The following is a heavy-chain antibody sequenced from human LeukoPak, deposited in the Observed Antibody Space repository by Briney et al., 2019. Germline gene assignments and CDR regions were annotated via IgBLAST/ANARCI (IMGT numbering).Heavy chain of an antibody. CDR3: AILGYYDFWSNYLVFDN. CDR1: RFTSNSYA. V-gene: IGHV3-23*01. J-gene: IGHJ4*02. Sequence: GGSLRLSCAPSRFTSNSYAMTWVRQAPGEGLEWVSSDSGSGGSTYDPDSVECRFTISRDNSKDTLYLKINSLRVEDTAVYFYAILGYYDFWSNYLVFDNWGQGTLVTVAS. CDR2: DSGSGGST. D-gene: IGHD3-3*01.